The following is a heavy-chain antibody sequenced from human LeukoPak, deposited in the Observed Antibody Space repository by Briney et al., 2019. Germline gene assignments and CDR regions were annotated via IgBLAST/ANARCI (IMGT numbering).Heavy chain of an antibody. CDR3: ARDRDAFDI. J-gene: IGHJ3*02. CDR1: GLTFSSYG. CDR2: IWYDGSNK. V-gene: IGHV3-33*01. D-gene: IGHD3-10*01. Sequence: GGSLRLSCAASGLTFSSYGMHRVRQAPGKGLEWVAVIWYDGSNKYYADSVKGRFTISRDNSKNTLYLQMNSLRAEDTAVYYCARDRDAFDIWGQGTMVTVSS.